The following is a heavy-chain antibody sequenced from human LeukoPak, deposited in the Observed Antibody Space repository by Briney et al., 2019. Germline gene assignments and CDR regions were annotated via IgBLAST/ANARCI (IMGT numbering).Heavy chain of an antibody. CDR1: EFSVGSNY. D-gene: IGHD3-16*01. J-gene: IGHJ4*02. Sequence: PGGSLRLSCAASEFSVGSNYMTWVRQAPGKGLEWVSLIYSGGSTYYADSVKGRFTISRDNSKNTLYLQMNSLRAEDTAVYYCARDEGYDSAEIFDYWGQGTLVTVSS. CDR2: IYSGGST. CDR3: ARDEGYDSAEIFDY. V-gene: IGHV3-66*01.